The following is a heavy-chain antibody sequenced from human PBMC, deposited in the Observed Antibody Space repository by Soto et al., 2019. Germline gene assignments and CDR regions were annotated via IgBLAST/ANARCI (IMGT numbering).Heavy chain of an antibody. D-gene: IGHD3-22*01. CDR3: LGGCSSGSYFDY. V-gene: IGHV3-48*02. Sequence: EVQLVESGGGLVQPGGSLRLSCPASGFTFSSYSMNWVRQAPGKGLERVSYISSRRSTIYYADAVKGRFTISRDNAKNFLYLQVNRLVDGDTAVYYCLGGCSSGSYFDYWGQGTLVTVSS. CDR1: GFTFSSYS. CDR2: ISSRRSTI. J-gene: IGHJ4*02.